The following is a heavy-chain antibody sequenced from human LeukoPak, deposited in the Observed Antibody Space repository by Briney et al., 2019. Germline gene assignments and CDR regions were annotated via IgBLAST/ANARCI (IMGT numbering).Heavy chain of an antibody. CDR2: ISSSTSYI. V-gene: IGHV3-21*01. CDR3: ARAGGSTVSHSDY. J-gene: IGHJ4*01. Sequence: GESLRLSCAAAGFTFSHYAMSWVRQAPGKGLEWVSSISSSTSYIYYADSVKGRFTISKDNAKNSLYLQMNSLRAEDTAVYYCARAGGSTVSHSDYWGQGTLVTVSS. CDR1: GFTFSHYA. D-gene: IGHD4-17*01.